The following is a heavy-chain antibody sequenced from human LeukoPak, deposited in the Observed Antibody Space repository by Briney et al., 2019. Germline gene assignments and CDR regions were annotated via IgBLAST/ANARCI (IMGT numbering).Heavy chain of an antibody. CDR3: AIVYYDSSGSPSWYFDL. CDR2: MNPNSGNT. V-gene: IGHV1-8*01. D-gene: IGHD3-22*01. Sequence: ASVKVSCKVSGYTLTELSMHWVRQATGQGLEWMGWMNPNSGNTGYTQKFQGRVSMTRDTSISTAYMELSSLRSEDTAVYYCAIVYYDSSGSPSWYFDLWGRGTLVTVSS. J-gene: IGHJ2*01. CDR1: GYTLTELS.